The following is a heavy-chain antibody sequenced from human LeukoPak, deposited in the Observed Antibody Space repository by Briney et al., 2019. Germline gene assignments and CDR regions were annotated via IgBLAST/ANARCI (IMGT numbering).Heavy chain of an antibody. CDR1: GGSISSYY. D-gene: IGHD6-13*01. Sequence: PSETLSLTCTVSGGSISSYYWSWIRQPPGKGLEWIGYIYYSGSTNYNPSLKSRVTISVDTSKNQFSLKLSSVTAADTAVYYCARVDSSSWSEFFDYWGQGTLDTVSS. V-gene: IGHV4-59*01. J-gene: IGHJ4*02. CDR2: IYYSGST. CDR3: ARVDSSSWSEFFDY.